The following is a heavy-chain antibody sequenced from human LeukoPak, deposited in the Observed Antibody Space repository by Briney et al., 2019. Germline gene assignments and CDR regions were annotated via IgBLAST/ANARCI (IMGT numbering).Heavy chain of an antibody. CDR1: GFTFSSYA. Sequence: GGSLRLSCAASGFTFSSYAMSWVRRAPGKGLEWVSAISGSGLSTYYPDSVKGRFTISRDNSKNTLYLQMDSLGAEDTAVYYCAKSPGYYYDSSAYTRFDYWGQGTLVTVSS. CDR2: ISGSGLST. J-gene: IGHJ4*02. D-gene: IGHD3-22*01. CDR3: AKSPGYYYDSSAYTRFDY. V-gene: IGHV3-23*01.